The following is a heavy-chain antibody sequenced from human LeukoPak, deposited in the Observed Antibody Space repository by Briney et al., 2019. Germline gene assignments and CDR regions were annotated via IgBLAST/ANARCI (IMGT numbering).Heavy chain of an antibody. CDR3: ARDNGGTAMAYYYYYYMDV. CDR2: ISNSGGTT. CDR1: GFTFSSYA. J-gene: IGHJ6*03. Sequence: GGSLRLSCAASGFTFSSYAMSWVRQAPGKGLEWVSTISNSGGTTYYADSVKGRFTISRDDSENRLYLQMNSLRAEDTAVYYCARDNGGTAMAYYYYYYMDVWGKGTTVTISS. D-gene: IGHD5-18*01. V-gene: IGHV3-23*01.